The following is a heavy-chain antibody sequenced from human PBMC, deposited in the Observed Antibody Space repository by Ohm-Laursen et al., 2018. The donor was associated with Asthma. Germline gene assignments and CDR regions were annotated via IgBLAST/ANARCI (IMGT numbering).Heavy chain of an antibody. CDR1: GYTFTSYY. J-gene: IGHJ6*02. CDR3: ARGRVDYYYYYGMDV. Sequence: EASVKVSCKASGYTFTSYYMHWVRQAPGQGLEWMGIINPSGGSTSYAQKFQGRVTMTRDTSTSTVYMELSSLRSEDTAVYYCARGRVDYYYYYGMDVWGQGTTVTVSS. CDR2: INPSGGST. V-gene: IGHV1-46*01. D-gene: IGHD2-15*01.